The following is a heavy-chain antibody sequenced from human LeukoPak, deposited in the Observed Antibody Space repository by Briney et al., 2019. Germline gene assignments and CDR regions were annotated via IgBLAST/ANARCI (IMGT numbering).Heavy chain of an antibody. V-gene: IGHV4-34*01. CDR2: INDSGTT. D-gene: IGHD6-19*01. J-gene: IGHJ4*02. CDR3: ARQLGAVAAPFDY. CDR1: IGSFSGYY. Sequence: PSETLSLTCAVYIGSFSGYYWSGNRQPPGNGLECIGEINDSGTTNYNPPLKSRVTISVDTYKNQFSLKLSSVTAADKAVYYCARQLGAVAAPFDYWGQGTLVTVSS.